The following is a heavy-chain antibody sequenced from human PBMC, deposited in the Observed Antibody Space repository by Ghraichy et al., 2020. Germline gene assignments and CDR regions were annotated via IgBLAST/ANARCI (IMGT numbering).Heavy chain of an antibody. Sequence: GGSLRLSCATSGFTFSTYTMGWVRQAPGKGLEWVSSISSSSGSIFYADSVKGRFTISRDNAKNSLYLQMNSLRDEDTAVYFCARNDFFNSGTYYIPFFDSWGQGTLVTVSS. CDR2: ISSSSGSI. V-gene: IGHV3-48*02. CDR3: ARNDFFNSGTYYIPFFDS. D-gene: IGHD3-10*01. CDR1: GFTFSTYT. J-gene: IGHJ4*02.